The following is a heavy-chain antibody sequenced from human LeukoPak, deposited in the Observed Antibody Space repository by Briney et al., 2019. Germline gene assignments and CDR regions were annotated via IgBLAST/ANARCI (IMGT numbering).Heavy chain of an antibody. CDR2: IYYSGST. D-gene: IGHD1-14*01. J-gene: IGHJ5*02. CDR3: ASEQPEPDGFLDP. Sequence: PSETLSLTCTVSGGSISSYYWSWIRQPPGKGLEWIGYIYYSGSTNYNPSLKSRVTISVDTSKNQFSLKLSSVTAADTAVYYCASEQPEPDGFLDPWGQGTLVTVSS. V-gene: IGHV4-59*01. CDR1: GGSISSYY.